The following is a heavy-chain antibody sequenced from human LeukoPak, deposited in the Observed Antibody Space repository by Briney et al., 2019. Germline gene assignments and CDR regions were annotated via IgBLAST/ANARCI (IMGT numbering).Heavy chain of an antibody. D-gene: IGHD1-26*01. CDR2: INHSGST. Sequence: SSETLSLTCAVYGGSFSGYYWSWIRQPPGKGLEWIGGINHSGSTNYNPSLKSRVTISVDTSKNQFSLKLSSVTAADTAVYYCARVGGSYNYYYYYMDVWGKGTTVTISS. CDR1: GGSFSGYY. V-gene: IGHV4-34*01. CDR3: ARVGGSYNYYYYYMDV. J-gene: IGHJ6*03.